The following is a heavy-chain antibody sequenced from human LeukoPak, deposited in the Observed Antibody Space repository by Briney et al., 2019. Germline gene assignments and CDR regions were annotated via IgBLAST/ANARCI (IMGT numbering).Heavy chain of an antibody. Sequence: GASVKVSCKASGDTFTGYYMHWVRQAPGQGFEWRGWINPNSGDTNYAQKFQGRVTMTRGTSISTAHMELSRLRSDDTAVYYCARANPLYCSSTTCLFDYWGQGTLVTVSS. D-gene: IGHD2-2*01. CDR3: ARANPLYCSSTTCLFDY. CDR2: INPNSGDT. CDR1: GDTFTGYY. V-gene: IGHV1-2*02. J-gene: IGHJ4*02.